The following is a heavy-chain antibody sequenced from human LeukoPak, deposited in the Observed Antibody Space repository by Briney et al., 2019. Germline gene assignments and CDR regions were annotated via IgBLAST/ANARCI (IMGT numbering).Heavy chain of an antibody. CDR3: TTDRLWELRELLYFDY. Sequence: GGSLRLSCAASGFTFSSYAMSWVRQAPGKGLEWVSAISGSGGSTYYADSVKGRFTISRDNSKDTLYLQMNSLKTEDTAVYYCTTDRLWELRELLYFDYWGQGTLVTVSS. J-gene: IGHJ4*02. CDR1: GFTFSSYA. V-gene: IGHV3-23*01. CDR2: ISGSGGST. D-gene: IGHD1-26*01.